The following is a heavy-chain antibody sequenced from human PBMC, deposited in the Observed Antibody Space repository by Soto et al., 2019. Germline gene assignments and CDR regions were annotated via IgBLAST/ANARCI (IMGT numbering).Heavy chain of an antibody. Sequence: GESLKISCAASRFTLSNAWMNWVRQAPGKGLEWVGRIKSKTDGGTTDYAAPVKGRFTISRDDLKNTLSLQMNSLRTEDTAVYYCTADPAYYDYWSAYLGWFDPWGQGTLVTVSS. D-gene: IGHD3-3*01. CDR3: TADPAYYDYWSAYLGWFDP. J-gene: IGHJ5*02. CDR2: IKSKTDGGTT. V-gene: IGHV3-15*01. CDR1: RFTLSNAW.